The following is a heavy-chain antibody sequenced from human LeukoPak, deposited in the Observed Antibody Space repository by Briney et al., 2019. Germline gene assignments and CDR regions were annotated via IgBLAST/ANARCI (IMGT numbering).Heavy chain of an antibody. J-gene: IGHJ4*02. Sequence: PGGSLRLSCAASGFTFSSYWMSWVRQAPGKGLEWVANIKQDGSEKYYVDSVKGRFTVSRDNAKNSLYLQMNSLRAEDTALYYCARDGGGEYQLLYYFDYWGQGTLVNVSS. D-gene: IGHD2-2*01. CDR3: ARDGGGEYQLLYYFDY. CDR1: GFTFSSYW. CDR2: IKQDGSEK. V-gene: IGHV3-7*01.